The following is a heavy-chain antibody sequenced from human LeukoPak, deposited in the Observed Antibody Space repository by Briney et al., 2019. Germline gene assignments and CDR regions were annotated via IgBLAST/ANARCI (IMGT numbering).Heavy chain of an antibody. CDR1: GFTVSGNY. V-gene: IGHV3-66*01. CDR2: IHRGGNT. Sequence: GGSLRLSCAAYGFTVSGNYMSWVRQPPGKGLEWLSVIHRGGNTYYADSVKGRFTISRDSSKNTVFLQMDSLRAEDTAVYYCARDPGYGLGVDYGDYWGQGTLATVAS. J-gene: IGHJ4*02. CDR3: ARDPGYGLGVDYGDY. D-gene: IGHD3-10*01.